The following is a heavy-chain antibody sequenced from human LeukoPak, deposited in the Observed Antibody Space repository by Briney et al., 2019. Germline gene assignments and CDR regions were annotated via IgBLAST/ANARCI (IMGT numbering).Heavy chain of an antibody. J-gene: IGHJ4*02. V-gene: IGHV3-33*06. D-gene: IGHD3-10*01. CDR2: IWYDGSNK. CDR3: AKADQLVVRGVIIPLPPDY. Sequence: PGGSLRLSCAASGFTFSSYAMSWVRQAPGKGLEWVAVIWYDGSNKYYADSVKGRFTTSRDNSKNTLYLQMNSLRAEDTAVYYCAKADQLVVRGVIIPLPPDYWGQGTLVTVSS. CDR1: GFTFSSYA.